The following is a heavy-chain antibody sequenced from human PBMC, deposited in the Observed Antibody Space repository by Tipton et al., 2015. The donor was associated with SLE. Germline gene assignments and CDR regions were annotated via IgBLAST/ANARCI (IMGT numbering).Heavy chain of an antibody. CDR2: IRYDGSNK. CDR1: GFTFSSYG. D-gene: IGHD4-23*01. V-gene: IGHV3-30*02. J-gene: IGHJ2*01. Sequence: GSLRLSCAASGFTFSSYGMHWVRQAPGKGLEWVAFIRYDGSNKYYGDSVKGRFTISRDNSKNTLYLQMNSLRAEDTAVYYCAKNPYGGNSNWNFDLWGRCTLVTVSS. CDR3: AKNPYGGNSNWNFDL.